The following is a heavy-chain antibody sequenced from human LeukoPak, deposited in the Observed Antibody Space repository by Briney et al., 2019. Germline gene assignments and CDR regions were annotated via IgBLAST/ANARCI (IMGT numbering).Heavy chain of an antibody. CDR2: ISGSGGST. D-gene: IGHD4-17*01. J-gene: IGHJ4*02. CDR3: ARVVDHDYGDYYLDY. CDR1: GFTFSSYA. V-gene: IGHV3-23*01. Sequence: GGSLRLSCAASGFTFSSYAMHWVRQAPGKGLEWVSAISGSGGSTYYADSVKGRFTISRDNSKNTLYLQMNSLRAEDTAVYYCARVVDHDYGDYYLDYWGQGTLVTVSS.